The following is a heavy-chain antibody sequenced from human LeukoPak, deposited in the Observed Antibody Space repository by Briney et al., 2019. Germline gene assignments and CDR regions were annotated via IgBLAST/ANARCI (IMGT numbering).Heavy chain of an antibody. J-gene: IGHJ4*02. CDR2: IIPILGIA. V-gene: IGHV1-69*04. Sequence: ASVKVSCKASGGTFSSYAISWVRQAPGQGLEWMGRIIPILGIANYAQKFQGRVTITADKSTSTAYMELSSLRSEDTAVYYCARHHEQQLVTDYWGQGTLVTVSS. CDR1: GGTFSSYA. D-gene: IGHD6-13*01. CDR3: ARHHEQQLVTDY.